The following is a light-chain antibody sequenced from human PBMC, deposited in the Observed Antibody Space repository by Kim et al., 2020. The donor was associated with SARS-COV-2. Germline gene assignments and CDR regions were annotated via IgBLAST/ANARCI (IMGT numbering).Light chain of an antibody. CDR1: KLGDKY. V-gene: IGLV3-1*01. CDR2: QDS. CDR3: QAWAISTVV. J-gene: IGLJ2*01. Sequence: SYELTQPPSVSVSPGQTASITCSGDKLGDKYACWYQQKPGQSPVLVIYQDSKRPSGIPERFSGSNSGNTATLTISGPQAMDEADYYCQAWAISTVVFG.